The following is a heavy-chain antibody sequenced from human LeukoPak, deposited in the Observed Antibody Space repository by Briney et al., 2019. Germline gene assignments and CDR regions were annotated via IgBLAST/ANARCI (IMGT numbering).Heavy chain of an antibody. V-gene: IGHV3-30*02. CDR1: GFTFSSYG. D-gene: IGHD6-19*01. J-gene: IGHJ4*02. Sequence: GGSLRLSCAASGFTFSSYGMRWVRQAPGKGLEWVAFIRYDGSNKYYADSVKGRFTISRDNSKNTLYLQMNSLRAEDTAVYYCAKEGSAVGNYFDYWGQGTLVTVSS. CDR3: AKEGSAVGNYFDY. CDR2: IRYDGSNK.